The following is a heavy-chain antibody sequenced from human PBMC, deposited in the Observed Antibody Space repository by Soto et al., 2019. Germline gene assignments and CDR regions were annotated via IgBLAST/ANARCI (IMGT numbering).Heavy chain of an antibody. D-gene: IGHD3-10*01. CDR2: ISRDGTNK. J-gene: IGHJ4*02. CDR1: GFTFSRYA. V-gene: IGHV3-30*04. Sequence: QVQVVESGGGVVQPGRSLRLSCAASGFTFSRYAIHWVRQAPGKGLEWVAVISRDGTNKYYVDSVKGRFTISRDNSRNTLYLQMNRLRHEDAAVYYCARSRSGAVADSFDFWGQGTLFTVSS. CDR3: ARSRSGAVADSFDF.